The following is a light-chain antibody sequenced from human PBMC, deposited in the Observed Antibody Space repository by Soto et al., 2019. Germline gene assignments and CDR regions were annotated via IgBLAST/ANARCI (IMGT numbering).Light chain of an antibody. CDR2: KAS. CDR1: QIISTW. J-gene: IGKJ1*01. Sequence: DIQMTQSPSTLSASVGDRVTITSRASQIISTWLAWYQQRPGKASKVVFYKASTLESGVASRFSGSGSGTEFTLTISSLQSDDFAPFVCLQNKSYPGTLGQVTEADSK. V-gene: IGKV1-5*03. CDR3: LQNKSYPGT.